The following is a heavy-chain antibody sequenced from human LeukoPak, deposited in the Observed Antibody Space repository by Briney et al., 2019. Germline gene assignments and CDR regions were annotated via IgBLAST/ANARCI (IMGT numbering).Heavy chain of an antibody. V-gene: IGHV3-23*01. CDR1: GFTFSSYA. J-gene: IGHJ6*03. CDR2: ISGSGGST. CDR3: AKAPKGYYYYYYYMDV. Sequence: GGSLRLSCAASGFTFSSYAMSWVRQAPGKGLEWVSAISGSGGSTYYADSVKGRFTISRDNSKNTLYLQMNSLRAEDTAVYYCAKAPKGYYYYYYYMDVWGEGTTVTVSS.